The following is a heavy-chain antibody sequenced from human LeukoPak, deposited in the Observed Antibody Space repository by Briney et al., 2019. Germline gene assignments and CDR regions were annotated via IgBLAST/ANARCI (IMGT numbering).Heavy chain of an antibody. D-gene: IGHD3-22*01. V-gene: IGHV4-34*01. J-gene: IGHJ4*02. CDR3: AREWLFEKDY. CDR2: INHSGST. Sequence: SGTLSLTCAVYGGSFSGYYWSWIRQPPGKGPEWIGEINHSGSTNYNPSLKSRVTISVDTSKNQFSLKLSSVTAADTAVYYCAREWLFEKDYWGQGTLVTVSS. CDR1: GGSFSGYY.